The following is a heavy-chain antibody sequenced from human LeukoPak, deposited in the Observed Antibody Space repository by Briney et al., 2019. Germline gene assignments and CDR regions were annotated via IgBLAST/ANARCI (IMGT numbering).Heavy chain of an antibody. CDR1: GFTFNSYV. V-gene: IGHV3-23*01. J-gene: IGHJ4*02. CDR3: AKGRPYGDYVSDFDY. D-gene: IGHD4-17*01. CDR2: ISTRGGST. Sequence: GGSLRLSCAASGFTFNSYVMSWVRQTPGKGLEWVSYISTRGGSTYYADSVKGRFTISGDNSKNTLNLQMNSLRAEDTAVYYCAKGRPYGDYVSDFDYWGQGTLVTVSS.